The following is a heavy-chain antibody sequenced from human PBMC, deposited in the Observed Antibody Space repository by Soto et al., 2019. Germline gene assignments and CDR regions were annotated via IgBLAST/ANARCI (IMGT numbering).Heavy chain of an antibody. CDR2: IYSGGST. V-gene: IGHV3-66*04. Sequence: GGSLRLSCAASGFTVSSNYVIWVRQAPGKGLEWVSVIYSGGSTYYADSVKGRFTISRDNSKNTLYLEMNSLRAEDTAVYYCARLTTGLDAFDFWGQGTMVTVSS. CDR1: GFTVSSNY. CDR3: ARLTTGLDAFDF. J-gene: IGHJ3*01. D-gene: IGHD4-17*01.